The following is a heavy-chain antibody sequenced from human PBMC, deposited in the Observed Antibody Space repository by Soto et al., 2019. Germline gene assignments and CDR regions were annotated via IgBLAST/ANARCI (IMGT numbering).Heavy chain of an antibody. V-gene: IGHV4-34*01. Sequence: LSLTCAVYGGSFSGYYWSWIRQPPGKGLEWIGEINHSGSTNYNPSLKSRVTISVDTSKNQFSLKLSSVTAADTAVYYCARRVGYCTNGVCYHYFDYWGQGTLVTVSS. CDR3: ARRVGYCTNGVCYHYFDY. D-gene: IGHD2-8*01. CDR1: GGSFSGYY. J-gene: IGHJ4*02. CDR2: INHSGST.